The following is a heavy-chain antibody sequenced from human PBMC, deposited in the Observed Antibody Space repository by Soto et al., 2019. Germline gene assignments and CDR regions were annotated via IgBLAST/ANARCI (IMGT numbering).Heavy chain of an antibody. CDR1: GYTFTSYG. J-gene: IGHJ5*02. CDR3: AKDRELLHWFDP. Sequence: QVQLVQSGAEVKKPGASVKVSCKASGYTFTSYGISWVRQAPGQGLEWMGWISAYNGNTNYAQKLQGRVTMTTDTFTGTAYLELRSLRSDYTVVDFFAKDRELLHWFDPWGQGSLVTVCS. D-gene: IGHD1-26*01. V-gene: IGHV1-18*01. CDR2: ISAYNGNT.